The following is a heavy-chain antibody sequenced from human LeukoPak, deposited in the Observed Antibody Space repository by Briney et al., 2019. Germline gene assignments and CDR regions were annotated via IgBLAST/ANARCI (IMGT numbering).Heavy chain of an antibody. Sequence: ASVKVSCKASGYTFTSYDINWVRQATGQGLEWMGWMNPNSGNTGYAQKFQGRVTITRNTSISTAYMELSSLRSEDTAVYYCARGPKVANYYYYMDVWGKGTTVTVSS. D-gene: IGHD5-12*01. J-gene: IGHJ6*03. V-gene: IGHV1-8*03. CDR3: ARGPKVANYYYYMDV. CDR2: MNPNSGNT. CDR1: GYTFTSYD.